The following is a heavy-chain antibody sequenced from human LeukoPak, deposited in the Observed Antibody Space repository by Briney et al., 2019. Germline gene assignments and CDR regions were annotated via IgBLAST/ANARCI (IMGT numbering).Heavy chain of an antibody. J-gene: IGHJ4*02. CDR3: AKVPFPNSVYGSGTYFDY. CDR1: GFTFSSYG. V-gene: IGHV3-30*18. CDR2: ISYDGSNK. D-gene: IGHD3-10*01. Sequence: GGSLRLSCAASGFTFSSYGMHWVRQAPGKGLEWVAVISYDGSNKYYADSVKGRFTISRDNSKNTLYLQMNTLRAEDTAVYYCAKVPFPNSVYGSGTYFDYWGQGTLVTVSS.